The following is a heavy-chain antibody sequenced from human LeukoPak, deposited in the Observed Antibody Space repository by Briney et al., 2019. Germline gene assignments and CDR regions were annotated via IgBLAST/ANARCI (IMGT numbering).Heavy chain of an antibody. CDR1: GFTFSSYG. D-gene: IGHD4-17*01. J-gene: IGHJ4*02. Sequence: GGSLRPSCAASGFTFSSYGMHWVRQSPGKGLEWVAVIWYDGSIKRYADSVKGRITISRDDSKNTLYLQVDSLRAEDTAVYYCARDIGSNGNYHFDYWGQGTLVTVSS. CDR3: ARDIGSNGNYHFDY. CDR2: IWYDGSIK. V-gene: IGHV3-33*01.